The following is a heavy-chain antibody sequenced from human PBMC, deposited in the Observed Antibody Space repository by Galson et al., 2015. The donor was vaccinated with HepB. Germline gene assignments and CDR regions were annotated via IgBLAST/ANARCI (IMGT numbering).Heavy chain of an antibody. J-gene: IGHJ6*02. V-gene: IGHV3-21*01. D-gene: IGHD2-15*01. CDR2: ISSSSSYI. CDR1: GFTFSSYS. CDR3: AREMGIWSSGGSRNLGGMDV. Sequence: SLRLSCAASGFTFSSYSMNWVRQAPGKGLEWVSSISSSSSYIYYADSVKGRFTISRDNAKNSLYLQMNSLRAEDTAVYYCAREMGIWSSGGSRNLGGMDVWGQGTTVTVSS.